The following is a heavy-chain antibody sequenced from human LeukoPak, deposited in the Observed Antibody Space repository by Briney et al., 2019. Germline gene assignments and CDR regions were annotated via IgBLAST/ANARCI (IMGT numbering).Heavy chain of an antibody. V-gene: IGHV1-18*01. CDR2: ISAYNGNA. J-gene: IGHJ6*02. CDR3: ARPQLEGYMDV. Sequence: ASVTVSCKASGYSLTSHGISWVRQAPGQGLEWMGWISAYNGNANYAQKLQGRVTMTTDTSTGTVYMELRSLRSDDTAVYYCARPQLEGYMDVWGQGTTVTVSS. CDR1: GYSLTSHG. D-gene: IGHD1-1*01.